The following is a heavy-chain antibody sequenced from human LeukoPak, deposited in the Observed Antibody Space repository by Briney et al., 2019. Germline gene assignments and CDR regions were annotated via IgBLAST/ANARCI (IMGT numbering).Heavy chain of an antibody. D-gene: IGHD1-26*01. CDR3: AKDMAGEVGATFTAIDY. CDR1: GFTFSNAW. J-gene: IGHJ4*02. V-gene: IGHV3-15*01. Sequence: GGSLRLSCAASGFTFSNAWMNWVRQAPGKGPEWVGRIKSKIDGGTTDYAAPGKGRFTISRDNSKNTLYLQMNSLRAEDTAVYYCAKDMAGEVGATFTAIDYWGQGTLVTVSS. CDR2: IKSKIDGGTT.